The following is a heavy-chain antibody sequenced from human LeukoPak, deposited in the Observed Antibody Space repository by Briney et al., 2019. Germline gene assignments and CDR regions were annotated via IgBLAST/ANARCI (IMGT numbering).Heavy chain of an antibody. CDR2: IHTGNGFT. Sequence: GASVKVSCKASGYSFTNYAFHWVRQAPGQSLEWMGWIHTGNGFTRYSQKFQGRVAITRDTSASTAYMELSSLRSEDTAVYYCARGRIAAAGPFDYWGQGTLVTVSS. CDR1: GYSFTNYA. CDR3: ARGRIAAAGPFDY. D-gene: IGHD6-13*01. V-gene: IGHV1-3*04. J-gene: IGHJ4*02.